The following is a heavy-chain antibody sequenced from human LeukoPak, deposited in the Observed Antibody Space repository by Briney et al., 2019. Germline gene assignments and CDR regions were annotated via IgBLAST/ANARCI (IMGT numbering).Heavy chain of an antibody. CDR1: GYTFTGYY. Sequence: GASVKVSCKASGYTFTGYYMHWVRQAPGQGLEWMGWINPNSGGTNYAQKFQGRVTMTRDTSISTAYMELSRLRSDDTAVYYCAREYYDSSGYYSPHFDYWGQGTLVTVSS. D-gene: IGHD3-22*01. J-gene: IGHJ4*02. V-gene: IGHV1-2*02. CDR2: INPNSGGT. CDR3: AREYYDSSGYYSPHFDY.